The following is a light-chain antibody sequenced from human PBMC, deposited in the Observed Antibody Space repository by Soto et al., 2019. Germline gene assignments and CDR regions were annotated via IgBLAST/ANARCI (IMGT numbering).Light chain of an antibody. J-gene: IGKJ1*01. CDR2: DAS. CDR1: QSISSW. V-gene: IGKV1-5*01. Sequence: IQVTKSASTLSASLGDRVTIPCRASQSISSWLAWYQQKPGKAPKLLIYDASSLESGVPSRFSGSGSGTEFTLTIINLQADEFATCYCQQYNRYVFGQGTKVDIK. CDR3: QQYNRYV.